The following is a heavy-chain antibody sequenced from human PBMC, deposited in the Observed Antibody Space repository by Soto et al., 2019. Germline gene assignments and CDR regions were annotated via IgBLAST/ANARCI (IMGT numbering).Heavy chain of an antibody. CDR1: VGSVRSSNYY. CDR3: ASLQVPGNFDY. V-gene: IGHV4-39*01. Sequence: SETLSLTCTVSVGSVRSSNYYWSWVRQPPGKGLEWIANVYYSGDTYVHPSFRNRLTVSVDTSKNQFSLRLSSLSAADTAMYYCASLQVPGNFDYWGQGSLVTVSS. D-gene: IGHD6-13*01. J-gene: IGHJ4*02. CDR2: VYYSGDT.